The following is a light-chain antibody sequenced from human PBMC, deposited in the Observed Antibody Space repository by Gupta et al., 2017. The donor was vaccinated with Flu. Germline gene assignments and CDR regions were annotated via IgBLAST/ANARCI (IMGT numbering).Light chain of an antibody. V-gene: IGLV2-8*01. CDR1: SSDIGAYNE. J-gene: IGLJ2*01. CDR3: SSHTVSGTVV. CDR2: GVT. Sequence: SITIYCTGTSSDIGAYNEASWNQQHAGKAPKLIIYGVTKRPSGVTERCSGSKSGNTASLNVAGLQAEDEGDYYCSSHTVSGTVVFGGGTEVTVL.